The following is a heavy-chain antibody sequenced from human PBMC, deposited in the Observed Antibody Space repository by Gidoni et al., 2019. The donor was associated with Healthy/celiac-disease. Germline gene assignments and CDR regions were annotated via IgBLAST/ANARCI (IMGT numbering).Heavy chain of an antibody. Sequence: EVQLVECGGGLVRPGGALRLFVAASGSPFSSYWMSWVRLVPGKGLEWVANIKQDGSEKYNVVSGKGRSTISRDNAKNSLYLQMNSLRAEDTAVYYCAKARLERRPFDYWGQGTLVTVSS. CDR1: GSPFSSYW. CDR2: IKQDGSEK. CDR3: AKARLERRPFDY. V-gene: IGHV3-7*04. J-gene: IGHJ4*02. D-gene: IGHD1-1*01.